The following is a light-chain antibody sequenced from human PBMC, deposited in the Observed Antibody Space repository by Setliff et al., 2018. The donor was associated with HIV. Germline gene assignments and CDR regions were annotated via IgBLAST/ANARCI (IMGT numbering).Light chain of an antibody. V-gene: IGLV3-21*04. CDR2: FDS. CDR1: NIGDKS. CDR3: QVWDTSSDLHVV. Sequence: SYELTQPPSVSVAPGKTAVITCGGSNIGDKSVHWYQQKPGQAPVVVISFDSDRPSGIPERISGSNSGNTATLTISRVEVGDEADYFCQVWDTSSDLHVVFGGGTKVTVL. J-gene: IGLJ2*01.